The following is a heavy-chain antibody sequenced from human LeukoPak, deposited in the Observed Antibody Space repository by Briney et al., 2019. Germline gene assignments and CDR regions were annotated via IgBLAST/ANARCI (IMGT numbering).Heavy chain of an antibody. Sequence: ASVKVSCKASGYTFTAYYIHWVRQAPGQGLEWMGRINPNSGGTNYAQKFQGRVTMTRDTSISTAYMELSRLRSDDTAVYYCARGWAARPSYYYYYYMDVWGKGTTVTVSS. CDR1: GYTFTAYY. CDR3: ARGWAARPSYYYYYYMDV. D-gene: IGHD6-6*01. J-gene: IGHJ6*03. CDR2: INPNSGGT. V-gene: IGHV1-2*06.